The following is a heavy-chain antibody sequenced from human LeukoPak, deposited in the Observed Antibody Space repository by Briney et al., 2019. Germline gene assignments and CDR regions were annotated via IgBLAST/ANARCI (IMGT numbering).Heavy chain of an antibody. V-gene: IGHV3-23*01. Sequence: GGSLRLSCAASGFTFSGYAMSWVRQAPGKGLEWVSAISGSGGSTYYADSVKGGFTISRDNSKNTLYLQMNSLRAEDMAVYYCAKDGSYDSSGYYYSVSYYYYYGMDVWGQGTTVTVSS. CDR1: GFTFSGYA. D-gene: IGHD3-22*01. CDR3: AKDGSYDSSGYYYSVSYYYYYGMDV. CDR2: ISGSGGST. J-gene: IGHJ6*02.